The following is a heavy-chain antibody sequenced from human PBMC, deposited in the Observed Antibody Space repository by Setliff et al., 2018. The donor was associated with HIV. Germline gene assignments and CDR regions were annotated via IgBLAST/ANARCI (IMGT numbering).Heavy chain of an antibody. CDR3: ARLGYVSGGFYKTPGPYYFDY. CDR2: IYYSGAT. J-gene: IGHJ4*02. CDR1: GGSMSSSSYY. V-gene: IGHV4-39*01. Sequence: SETLSLTCTVSGGSMSSSSYYWGWIRQTPDKGLEWIGIIYYSGATYYNPSLTSRVTIAVDTSRNQFSLKLRSVTAADTAAYYCARLGYVSGGFYKTPGPYYFDYWGQGALVTVSS. D-gene: IGHD3-10*01.